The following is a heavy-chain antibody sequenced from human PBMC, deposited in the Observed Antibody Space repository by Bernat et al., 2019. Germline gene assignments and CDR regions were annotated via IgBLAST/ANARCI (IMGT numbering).Heavy chain of an antibody. Sequence: GYTFTGYYMHWVRQAPGQGLEWMGCINPNSGGTNYAQKFQGWVTMTRDTYISTAYMELSRLRSDDTAVYDCAREADFWSGYYRYWGQGTL. CDR1: GYTFTGYY. CDR2: INPNSGGT. D-gene: IGHD3-3*01. CDR3: AREADFWSGYYRY. V-gene: IGHV1-2*04. J-gene: IGHJ4*02.